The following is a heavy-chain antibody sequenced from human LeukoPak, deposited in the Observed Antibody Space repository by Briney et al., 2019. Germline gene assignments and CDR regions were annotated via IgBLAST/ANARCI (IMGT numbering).Heavy chain of an antibody. CDR2: INPNSLIP. J-gene: IGHJ5*02. Sequence: ASVKVSCKASGYILGHYDINWVRQAPGQGLEYIGWINPNSLIPGYARKFRGRVILTMDTSIRTAYMELSGLTYGDTAIYYCVRVKPVPTVSFDPWGQGTLVTVSS. CDR1: GYILGHYD. D-gene: IGHD4-17*01. V-gene: IGHV1-8*01. CDR3: VRVKPVPTVSFDP.